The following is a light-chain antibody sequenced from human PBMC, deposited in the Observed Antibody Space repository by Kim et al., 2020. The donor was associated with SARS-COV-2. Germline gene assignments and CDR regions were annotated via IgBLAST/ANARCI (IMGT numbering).Light chain of an antibody. Sequence: DIQMTQSPSSLSASVGDRVTITCRASQGIRNGLGWYQQKPGKAPKRLIYAASSLQSGVPSRFSGSESGTEFTLTISSLQPEDFATYYCLQHNSYPWTFGQGTKVDIK. CDR2: AAS. J-gene: IGKJ1*01. CDR3: LQHNSYPWT. V-gene: IGKV1-17*01. CDR1: QGIRNG.